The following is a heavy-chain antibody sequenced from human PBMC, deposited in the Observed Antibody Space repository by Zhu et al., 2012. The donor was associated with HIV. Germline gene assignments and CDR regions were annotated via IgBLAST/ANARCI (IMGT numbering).Heavy chain of an antibody. V-gene: IGHV1-2*07. J-gene: IGHJ1*01. D-gene: IGHD3-16*01. CDR3: TRGKTVITIGTSNT. CDR1: GYEFIDCT. CDR2: LKPSGGAV. Sequence: QVQLVQSGGQMKKPGESMRISCRASGYEFIDCTLNWIRLAPGKRPEWMGWLKPSGGAVNYARPLQGRVTMTRDVYSDTAFLELRSLTVDDTAVYFCTRGKTVITIGTSNTWGRGTPVIVSS.